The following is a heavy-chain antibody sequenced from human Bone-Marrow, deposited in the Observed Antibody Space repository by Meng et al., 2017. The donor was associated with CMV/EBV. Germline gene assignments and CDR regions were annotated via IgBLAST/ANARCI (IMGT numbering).Heavy chain of an antibody. CDR1: GFTFSSYW. V-gene: IGHV3-74*01. Sequence: GESLKISCAASGFTFSSYWMHWVRQAPGKGLVWVSRINSDGSSTRSADSVKGRFTISRDNAKNTLYLQMNSLRAEDTAVYYCARAFTGTRNAFDIWGQGTMVAASS. D-gene: IGHD1-7*01. CDR2: INSDGSST. J-gene: IGHJ3*02. CDR3: ARAFTGTRNAFDI.